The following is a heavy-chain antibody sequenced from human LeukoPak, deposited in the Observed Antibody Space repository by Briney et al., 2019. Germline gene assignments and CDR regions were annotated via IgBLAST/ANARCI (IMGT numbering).Heavy chain of an antibody. CDR1: GFTLSSYS. J-gene: IGHJ6*02. V-gene: IGHV3-48*04. CDR2: ISSSSSTI. Sequence: PGGSLGLSCAASGFTLSSYSMNWVRQAPGKGLEWVSYISSSSSTIYYADSVKGRFTISRDNAKNSLYLQMNSLRAEDTAVYYCARDGVAVGYYYGMDVWGQGTTVTVSS. D-gene: IGHD3-3*01. CDR3: ARDGVAVGYYYGMDV.